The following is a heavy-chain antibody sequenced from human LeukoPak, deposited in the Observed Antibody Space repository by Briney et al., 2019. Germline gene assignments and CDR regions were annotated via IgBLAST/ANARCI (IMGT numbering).Heavy chain of an antibody. V-gene: IGHV3-21*01. J-gene: IGHJ4*02. Sequence: GGSLRLSCAASGFTFSSYSMNWVRQAPGKGLEWVSSISSSSNYIYYADSVKGRFTISRDNAKNSLYLQMSNLRAEDTAVYYCASLGLELHYWGQGTLVTVSS. D-gene: IGHD1-7*01. CDR2: ISSSSNYI. CDR3: ASLGLELHY. CDR1: GFTFSSYS.